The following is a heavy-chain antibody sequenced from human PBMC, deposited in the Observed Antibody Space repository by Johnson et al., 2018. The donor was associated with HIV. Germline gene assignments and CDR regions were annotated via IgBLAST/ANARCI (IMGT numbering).Heavy chain of an antibody. Sequence: HVQLVESGGGLVQPGGSLRLSCAASGFSFSSYAMHWVRQAPGKGLEWVAVVSYDGSERYYADSVKGRFTISRDSSKNTLYLQMNSLRAEDTAVYYCARDMCSGGSCYAFDIWGQGTMVTVSS. CDR3: ARDMCSGGSCYAFDI. CDR2: VSYDGSER. J-gene: IGHJ3*02. D-gene: IGHD2-15*01. V-gene: IGHV3-30*14. CDR1: GFSFSSYA.